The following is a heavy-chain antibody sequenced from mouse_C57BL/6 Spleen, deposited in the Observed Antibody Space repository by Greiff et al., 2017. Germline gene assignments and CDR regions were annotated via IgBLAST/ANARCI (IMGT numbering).Heavy chain of an antibody. CDR3: ARASFITTVVGGDFDY. Sequence: EVKLVESGGGLVKPGGSLKLSCAASGFTFSSYAMSWVRQTPEERLEWVATISDGGSYTYYPDNVKGRFTISRDNAKNNLYLQMSHLKSEDTAMYYCARASFITTVVGGDFDYWGQGTTLTVSS. D-gene: IGHD1-1*01. V-gene: IGHV5-4*03. CDR1: GFTFSSYA. CDR2: ISDGGSYT. J-gene: IGHJ2*01.